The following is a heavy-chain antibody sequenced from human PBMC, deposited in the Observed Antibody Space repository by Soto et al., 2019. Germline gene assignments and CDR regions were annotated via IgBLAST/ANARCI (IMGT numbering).Heavy chain of an antibody. CDR3: AKDWTTVVSYFDY. V-gene: IGHV3-23*01. D-gene: IGHD4-17*01. Sequence: GGALRLSCAASGFTFSSYALCWVRQGPGKGLEWVSAISGSGGSTYYADSVKGRFTISRDNSKNTLYLQMNSLRAEDTAVYYCAKDWTTVVSYFDYWGQGTLVTVSS. J-gene: IGHJ4*02. CDR1: GFTFSSYA. CDR2: ISGSGGST.